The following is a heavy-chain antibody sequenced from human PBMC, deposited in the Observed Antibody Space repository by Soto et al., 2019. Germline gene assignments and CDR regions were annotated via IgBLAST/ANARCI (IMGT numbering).Heavy chain of an antibody. J-gene: IGHJ6*02. CDR2: IWYDGSNK. D-gene: IGHD5-12*01. Sequence: QVQLVESGGGVVQPGRSLRLSCAASGFTFSSYGMHWVRQAPGKGLEWVAVIWYDGSNKYYADSVKGRFTISRDNSKNTLYLQMTSLRAEDTAVYYCARDRRGDIVYYYYGMDVWGQGTTVTVSS. CDR3: ARDRRGDIVYYYYGMDV. CDR1: GFTFSSYG. V-gene: IGHV3-33*01.